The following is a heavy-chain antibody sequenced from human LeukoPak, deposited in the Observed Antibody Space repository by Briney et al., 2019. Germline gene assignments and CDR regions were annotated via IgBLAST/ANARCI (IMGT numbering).Heavy chain of an antibody. V-gene: IGHV3-23*01. D-gene: IGHD2-2*01. Sequence: GGSLRLSCAASRFTFSHYAMSWVRQAPGKGLDWISAITDNGGGTYYADSVKGRFTISRDNSKNTLYLQMNSLRVEDTAVYYCAKGSSASRPYYFDYWGQGTLVTVSS. CDR3: AKGSSASRPYYFDY. J-gene: IGHJ4*02. CDR1: RFTFSHYA. CDR2: ITDNGGGT.